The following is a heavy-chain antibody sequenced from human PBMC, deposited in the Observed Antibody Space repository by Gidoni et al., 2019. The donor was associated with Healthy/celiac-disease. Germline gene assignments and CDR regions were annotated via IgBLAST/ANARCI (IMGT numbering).Heavy chain of an antibody. J-gene: IGHJ6*02. D-gene: IGHD5-18*01. Sequence: QVQLQQWGAGLLKPSETLSITCAVYAGSFSGYYWSWLRQPPGKGLEWIGERHHSGSTNYHPYLKSRVTISVDTSKNQFSLKLSSVTAADTAVYYCARVRCYGYYYYYYGMDVWGQGTTVTVSS. CDR1: AGSFSGYY. CDR2: RHHSGST. CDR3: ARVRCYGYYYYYYGMDV. V-gene: IGHV4-34*01.